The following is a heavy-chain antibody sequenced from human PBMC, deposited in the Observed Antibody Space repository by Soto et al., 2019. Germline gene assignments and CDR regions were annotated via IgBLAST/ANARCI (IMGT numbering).Heavy chain of an antibody. CDR3: ARGRYNWIREGPGWFDP. J-gene: IGHJ5*02. V-gene: IGHV4-34*01. CDR2: INHSGST. D-gene: IGHD1-20*01. CDR1: GGSFSGYY. Sequence: PSETLSLTCAVYGGSFSGYYWSWIRQPPGKGLEWIGEINHSGSTNYNPSLKSRVTISVDTSKNHFSLKLSSVTAADPAVCYCARGRYNWIREGPGWFDPWGQGTLVTVSS.